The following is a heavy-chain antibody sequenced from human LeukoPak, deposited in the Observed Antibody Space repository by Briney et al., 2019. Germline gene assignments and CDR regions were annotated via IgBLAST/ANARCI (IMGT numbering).Heavy chain of an antibody. Sequence: GGSLTLSCSASGFTFSNSAMSWVRQAPGKGLEGVSAISNRRGRTYYADSVKGRLTHARDNSKNELYLQISRRRVYVTAVYYCAKWNCYYFLVYWRGGTLLSVFS. CDR2: ISNRRGRT. J-gene: IGHJ4*02. V-gene: IGHV3-23*01. D-gene: IGHD2-15*01. CDR3: AKWNCYYFLVY. CDR1: GFTFSNSA.